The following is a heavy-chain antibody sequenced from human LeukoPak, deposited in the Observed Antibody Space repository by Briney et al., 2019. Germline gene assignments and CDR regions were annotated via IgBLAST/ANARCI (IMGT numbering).Heavy chain of an antibody. D-gene: IGHD6-13*01. CDR3: ATDRGIAAAGTAYYYYGMDV. V-gene: IGHV1-24*01. CDR1: GYTLTELS. CDR2: FDPEDGET. J-gene: IGHJ6*02. Sequence: ASVKVSYKVSGYTLTELSMHWVRQAPGKGLEWMGGFDPEDGETIYAQKFQGRVTMTEDTSTDTAYMELSSLRSEDTAVYYCATDRGIAAAGTAYYYYGMDVWGQGTTVTVSS.